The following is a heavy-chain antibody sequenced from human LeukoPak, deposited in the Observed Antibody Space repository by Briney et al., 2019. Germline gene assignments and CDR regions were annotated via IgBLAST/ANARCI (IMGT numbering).Heavy chain of an antibody. CDR2: IYTSGST. CDR3: ARQYDSYFYYYLDL. J-gene: IGHJ6*03. CDR1: GGSISSGNYY. D-gene: IGHD2-2*01. Sequence: SQTLSLTCTVSGGSISSGNYYWSWIRQPAGKGLEWIGRIYTSGSTKYNPSLKSRVTISVDTSKNQITLKLSSVTAADTAVYYCARQYDSYFYYYLDLWGTGTTVTVSS. V-gene: IGHV4-61*02.